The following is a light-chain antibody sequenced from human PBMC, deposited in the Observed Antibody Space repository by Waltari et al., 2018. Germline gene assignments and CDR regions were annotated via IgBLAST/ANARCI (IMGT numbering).Light chain of an antibody. CDR1: QGISNW. V-gene: IGKV1-12*01. CDR3: QQASSFPIT. Sequence: DIQMTQSSSSVSASVGDRVTITCRASQGISNWLAWYQQKPGKAPKLLIHGASSLQTGVPERFSGSGSGTEFTLTISSLQPEDFATYYCQQASSFPITFGPGTKVEIK. J-gene: IGKJ3*01. CDR2: GAS.